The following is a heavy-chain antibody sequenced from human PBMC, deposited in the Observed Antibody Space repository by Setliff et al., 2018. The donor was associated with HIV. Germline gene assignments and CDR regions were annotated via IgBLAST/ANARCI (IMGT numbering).Heavy chain of an antibody. Sequence: GGSLRLSCAASGFTFSSYAMSWVRQAPGKGLEWVSSISGSGGRTYHADSVKGRFTISRDNSKGTVSLQMNSLRAEDTAIYYCVKDGQQWRFDPWGQGTLVTVSS. CDR2: ISGSGGRT. D-gene: IGHD6-19*01. V-gene: IGHV3-23*01. CDR3: VKDGQQWRFDP. CDR1: GFTFSSYA. J-gene: IGHJ5*02.